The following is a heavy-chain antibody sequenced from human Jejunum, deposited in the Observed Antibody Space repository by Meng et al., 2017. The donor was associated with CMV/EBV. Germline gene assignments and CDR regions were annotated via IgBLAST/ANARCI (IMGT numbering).Heavy chain of an antibody. CDR1: GFRFSSYA. J-gene: IGHJ4*02. Sequence: GFRFSSYAMGWVRQAPGKGLEWVSVISGSGGSTYYADSVKGRFTISRDNSKNTLYLQMNSLRAEDTAVYYCAKDSLCSGGSCYALDYWGQGTLVTVSS. V-gene: IGHV3-23*01. D-gene: IGHD2-15*01. CDR2: ISGSGGST. CDR3: AKDSLCSGGSCYALDY.